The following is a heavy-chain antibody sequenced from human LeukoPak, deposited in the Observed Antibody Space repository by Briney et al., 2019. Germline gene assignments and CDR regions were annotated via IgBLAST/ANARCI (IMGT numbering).Heavy chain of an antibody. CDR3: AMYYARDYYFDY. Sequence: SETLSLTCTVSGGSISSSSYYWGWIRQPPGKGLEWIGTIYYSGSTYYKPSLKSRVTISVDTPKNQFSLKLSSVTAADTAVYYCAMYYARDYYFDYWGQGTLVTVSS. CDR1: GGSISSSSYY. V-gene: IGHV4-39*01. J-gene: IGHJ4*02. D-gene: IGHD2-2*01. CDR2: IYYSGST.